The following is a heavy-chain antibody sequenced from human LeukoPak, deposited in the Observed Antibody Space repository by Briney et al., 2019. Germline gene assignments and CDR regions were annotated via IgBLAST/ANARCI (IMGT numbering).Heavy chain of an antibody. CDR2: INHSGST. CDR3: ARGGVYGSGSYYSGYYYYMDV. Sequence: SETLSLTCAVYGGSFSGYYWSWIRQPPGKGLEWIGEINHSGSTNYNPSLKSRVTISVDTSKNQFYLKLSSVTAADTAVYYCARGGVYGSGSYYSGYYYYMDVWGKGTTVTVSS. V-gene: IGHV4-34*01. J-gene: IGHJ6*03. CDR1: GGSFSGYY. D-gene: IGHD3-10*01.